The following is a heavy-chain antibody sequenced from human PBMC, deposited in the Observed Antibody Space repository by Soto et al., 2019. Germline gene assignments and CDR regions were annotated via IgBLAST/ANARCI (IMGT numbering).Heavy chain of an antibody. J-gene: IGHJ6*02. CDR3: ASVYNRNLYYYYDGMDV. Sequence: QVQLQQWGAGLLKPSETLSLTCAVYGGSFSGYYWSWIRQPPGKGLEWIGEINHSGSTNYNPSLKSRVTQSVDTSKYQFSLKLSAVTAADTVVYYCASVYNRNLYYYYDGMDVWGQGITVTVSS. V-gene: IGHV4-34*01. CDR1: GGSFSGYY. D-gene: IGHD1-7*01. CDR2: INHSGST.